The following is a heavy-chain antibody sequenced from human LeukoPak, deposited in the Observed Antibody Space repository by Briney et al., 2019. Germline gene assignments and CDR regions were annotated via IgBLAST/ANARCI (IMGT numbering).Heavy chain of an antibody. D-gene: IGHD5-24*01. CDR1: GGSFSGYY. V-gene: IGHV4-34*09. Sequence: NPSETLSLTCAVYGGSFSGYYWSWIRQPPGKGLEWIGEINHSGSTNYNPSLKSRVTISVDTSKNQFSLKLSSVTAADTAVYYCARDDGYRTRLDIWGQGTMVTVSS. J-gene: IGHJ3*02. CDR3: ARDDGYRTRLDI. CDR2: INHSGST.